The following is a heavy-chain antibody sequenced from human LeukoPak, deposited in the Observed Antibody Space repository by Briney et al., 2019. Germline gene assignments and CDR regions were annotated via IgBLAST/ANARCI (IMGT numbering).Heavy chain of an antibody. CDR1: GFTFTSYA. J-gene: IGHJ4*02. Sequence: GGSLRLSCAASGFTFTSYAMSWVRQAPGKGLEWVSVISGSGGTTYSADSVKGRFTISRDNSKNTLYLQMNSLRAEDTAAYYCAKERGNNGGNTNGYFDYWGQGTLVTVSS. V-gene: IGHV3-23*01. D-gene: IGHD4-23*01. CDR3: AKERGNNGGNTNGYFDY. CDR2: ISGSGGTT.